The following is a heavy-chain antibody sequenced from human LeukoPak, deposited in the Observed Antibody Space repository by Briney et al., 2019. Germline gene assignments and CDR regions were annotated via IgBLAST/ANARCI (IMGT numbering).Heavy chain of an antibody. CDR3: ATSPYDTSGLGRI. J-gene: IGHJ4*02. V-gene: IGHV1-69*13. CDR1: GGTFSSYA. Sequence: SVKVSCKASGGTFSSYAISWVRQAPGQGLEWMGGIIPIFGTANYAQKFQGRVTITADESTSTAYMELSSLRSEDTAVYYCATSPYDTSGLGRIWGQGTLVTVSS. D-gene: IGHD3-22*01. CDR2: IIPIFGTA.